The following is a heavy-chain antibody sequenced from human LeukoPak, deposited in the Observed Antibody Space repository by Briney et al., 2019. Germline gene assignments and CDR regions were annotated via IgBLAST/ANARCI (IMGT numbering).Heavy chain of an antibody. J-gene: IGHJ4*02. CDR2: IYYSGST. V-gene: IGHV4-30-4*08. CDR3: ARETRGYSSSPRLDY. CDR1: GGSISSGDYY. Sequence: SETLSLTCTVSGGSISSGDYYWSWIRQPPGKGLEWIGYIYYSGSTYYNPSLKSRVTISVDTSKNQFSLKLSSVTAADTAVYYCARETRGYSSSPRLDYWGQGTLVTVSS. D-gene: IGHD6-6*01.